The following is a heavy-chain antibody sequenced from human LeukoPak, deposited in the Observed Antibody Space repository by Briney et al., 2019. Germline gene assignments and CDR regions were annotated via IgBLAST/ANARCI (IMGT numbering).Heavy chain of an antibody. CDR3: AKRVRYGWGNYHFDH. CDR2: ISSSSSYI. CDR1: GFTLSSFN. D-gene: IGHD3-10*01. Sequence: GGSLRLSCAASGFTLSSFNMNWVRQAPGKGLEWVSSISSSSSYIYYADSVKGRFTVSRDNAKKSLYLQMNSLRGEDTAVYYGAKRVRYGWGNYHFDHWGQGTLVTVSS. V-gene: IGHV3-21*01. J-gene: IGHJ5*02.